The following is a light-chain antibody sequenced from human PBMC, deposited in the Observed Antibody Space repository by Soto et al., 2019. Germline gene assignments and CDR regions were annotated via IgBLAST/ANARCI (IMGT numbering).Light chain of an antibody. J-gene: IGKJ1*01. CDR1: QSINSY. Sequence: DIQMTQSPSSLSASVGDRVTITCRASQSINSYLSWYKQKPGKAPNLLIYAVSILQSGVPSRFSGSGFGTDFTLTISILQPEDFSTYYCQQSYSTSWTFGQGTKVEI. CDR2: AVS. CDR3: QQSYSTSWT. V-gene: IGKV1-39*01.